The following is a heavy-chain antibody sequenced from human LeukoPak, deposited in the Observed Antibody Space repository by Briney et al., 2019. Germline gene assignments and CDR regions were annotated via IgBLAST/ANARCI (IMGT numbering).Heavy chain of an antibody. V-gene: IGHV3-23*01. CDR1: GFTFSSYG. CDR2: ISDSGGST. J-gene: IGHJ4*02. CDR3: ARDYYYSVDY. Sequence: GGSLRLSCAASGFTFSSYGMNWVRQAPGKGLEWVSGISDSGGSTYYADSVKGRFTISRDNAKSTIYLQMNSLRAEDTAVYYCARDYYYSVDYWGQGTLVTVSS. D-gene: IGHD3-22*01.